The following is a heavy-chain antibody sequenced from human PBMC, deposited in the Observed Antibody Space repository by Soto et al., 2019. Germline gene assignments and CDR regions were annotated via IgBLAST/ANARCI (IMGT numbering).Heavy chain of an antibody. CDR1: GASISSGGFY. V-gene: IGHV4-31*03. Sequence: QVQLQESGPGLVKPSQTLSLTCSVSGASISSGGFYWSWISQPPGKGLEWIGYIYYTVTTYYNPSLKGRVSISVDTSKSHFSLNLSSVTAADAAVYYCARERRDCSIASCLTGDFYYPMDVWGQGTTVIVSS. D-gene: IGHD2-15*01. CDR3: ARERRDCSIASCLTGDFYYPMDV. CDR2: IYYTVTT. J-gene: IGHJ6*02.